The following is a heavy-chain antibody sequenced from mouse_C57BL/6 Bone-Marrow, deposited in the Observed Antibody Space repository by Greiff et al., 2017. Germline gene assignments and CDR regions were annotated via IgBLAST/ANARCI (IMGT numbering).Heavy chain of an antibody. Sequence: QVQLKEPGAELVRPGTSVKLSCKASGYTFTSYWMHWVKQRPGQGLEWIGVIDPSDSYTNYNQKFKGKATLTVDPSSSTAYMQLSSLTSEDSAVYYCANLYYDAGWFAYWGQGTLVTVSA. J-gene: IGHJ3*01. CDR1: GYTFTSYW. CDR2: IDPSDSYT. V-gene: IGHV1-59*01. D-gene: IGHD2-4*01. CDR3: ANLYYDAGWFAY.